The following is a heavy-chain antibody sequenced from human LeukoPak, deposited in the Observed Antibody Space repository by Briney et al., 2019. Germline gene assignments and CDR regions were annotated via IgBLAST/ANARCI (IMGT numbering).Heavy chain of an antibody. CDR3: ASKVEMATTYYFDY. J-gene: IGHJ4*02. CDR1: GGTFSSYA. CDR2: IIPIFGTA. D-gene: IGHD5-24*01. V-gene: IGHV1-69*13. Sequence: ASVKVSCKASGGTFSSYAISWVRQAPGQGLEWMGGIIPIFGTANYAQKFQGRVTITADESTSTAYMELSSLRSEDTAVYYCASKVEMATTYYFDYWGQGTLVTVSS.